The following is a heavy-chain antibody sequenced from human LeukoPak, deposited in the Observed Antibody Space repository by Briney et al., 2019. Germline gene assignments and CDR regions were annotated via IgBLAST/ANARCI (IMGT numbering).Heavy chain of an antibody. D-gene: IGHD6-13*01. V-gene: IGHV4-59*01. J-gene: IGHJ4*02. CDR1: GGSISSFY. Sequence: SEALSLTCTVSGGSISSFYWSWIRQPPGKGLEWIGYIYYSGSANYNPSLKSRVTISIHTSKNQFSLKLSCVPAAVTAGYYCASAKQLVYGYYFDYWGQGTLVTVSS. CDR2: IYYSGSA. CDR3: ASAKQLVYGYYFDY.